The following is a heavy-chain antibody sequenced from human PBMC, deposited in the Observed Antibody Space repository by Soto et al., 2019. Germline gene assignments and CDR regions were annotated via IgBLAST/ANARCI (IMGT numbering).Heavy chain of an antibody. V-gene: IGHV3-72*01. CDR1: GFTFSDYY. CDR3: TREERYYNNLTSFYFDN. Sequence: EVQLVQSGGGLVQPGGSLRLSCAASGFTFSDYYMDWVRRSPGKGLGLVGRIRNKANNYATEYAASLKGRDTFPRNDSENSLNLQMNSLETEDTAVYWCTREERYYNNLTSFYFDNWGQGTLVTVSS. D-gene: IGHD3-10*01. J-gene: IGHJ4*02. CDR2: IRNKANNYAT.